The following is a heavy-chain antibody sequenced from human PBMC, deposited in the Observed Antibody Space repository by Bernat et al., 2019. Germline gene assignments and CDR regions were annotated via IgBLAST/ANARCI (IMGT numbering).Heavy chain of an antibody. CDR3: ARDEAGSFDY. J-gene: IGHJ4*02. D-gene: IGHD6-13*01. CDR2: ISSSSSYI. Sequence: EVQLVESGGGLVKPGGSLRLSCAASGFTFSSYSMNWVRQAPGKGLEWVSSISSSSSYIYYADSVKDRFTISRDNAKNSLYLQMNSLRAEDTAVYYCARDEAGSFDYWGQGTLVTVSS. CDR1: GFTFSSYS. V-gene: IGHV3-21*01.